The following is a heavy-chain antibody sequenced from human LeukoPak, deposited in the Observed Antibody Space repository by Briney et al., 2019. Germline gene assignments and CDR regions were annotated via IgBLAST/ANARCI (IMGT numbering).Heavy chain of an antibody. CDR3: AKDLGLSVGTTPFDF. J-gene: IGHJ4*02. V-gene: IGHV3-23*01. CDR2: ISGSGGST. Sequence: GGSLRLSCAASGFTFSSYAMSWVRQAPGKGLEWVSAISGSGGSTYYADSVKGRYTISRDNSKNTLYLQMDSLRVEDTAIYYCAKDLGLSVGTTPFDFWGQGTLVTVSS. D-gene: IGHD1-26*01. CDR1: GFTFSSYA.